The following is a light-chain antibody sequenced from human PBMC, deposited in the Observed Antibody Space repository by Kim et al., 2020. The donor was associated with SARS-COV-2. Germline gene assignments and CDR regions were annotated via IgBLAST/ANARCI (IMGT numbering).Light chain of an antibody. V-gene: IGKV1-39*01. Sequence: SASVGDRVTITCRASQSISSYLNWYQQKPGKAPNLLIYAASSLQSGVPSRFSGSGSGTDFSLTISCLQPEDSATYFCQQSYKTPYTFGQGTKLEI. CDR1: QSISSY. CDR3: QQSYKTPYT. J-gene: IGKJ2*01. CDR2: AAS.